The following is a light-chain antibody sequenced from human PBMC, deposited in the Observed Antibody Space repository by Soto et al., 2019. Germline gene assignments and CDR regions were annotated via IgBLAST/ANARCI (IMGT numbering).Light chain of an antibody. Sequence: QSVLTQPPSVSGAPGQRVTISCTGSSSNIGAGYDVHWYQQRPGTAPKLLIFGNINRPSGVPDRFSGSKSGTSASLAITGLQAEDEGDYYCAAWDDSLNGRVFGTGTKVTVL. CDR2: GNI. CDR3: AAWDDSLNGRV. V-gene: IGLV1-40*01. CDR1: SSNIGAGYD. J-gene: IGLJ1*01.